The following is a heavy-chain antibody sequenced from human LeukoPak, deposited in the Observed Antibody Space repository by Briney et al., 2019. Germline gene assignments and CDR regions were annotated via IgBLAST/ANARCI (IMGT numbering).Heavy chain of an antibody. D-gene: IGHD3-10*01. Sequence: SVKGRFTISRDNAKNSLYLQMNSLRAEDTALYYCAGGRITMVRGVITQFDYWGQGTLVTVSS. CDR3: AGGRITMVRGVITQFDY. J-gene: IGHJ4*02. V-gene: IGHV3-20*03.